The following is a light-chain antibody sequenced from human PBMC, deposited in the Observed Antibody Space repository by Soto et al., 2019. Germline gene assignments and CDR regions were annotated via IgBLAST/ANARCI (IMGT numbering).Light chain of an antibody. CDR2: EAT. V-gene: IGLV2-23*01. CDR1: SSDVGSYNL. J-gene: IGLJ1*01. Sequence: QSALTQPASVSGSPGQSITISCTGTSSDVGSYNLVSWYQQHPDKAPQLIIFEATQRPSGVSSRFSGSKSGNTASLTISGPQAEDEADYYCCSYAGSSTLYVFGTGTKLTVL. CDR3: CSYAGSSTLYV.